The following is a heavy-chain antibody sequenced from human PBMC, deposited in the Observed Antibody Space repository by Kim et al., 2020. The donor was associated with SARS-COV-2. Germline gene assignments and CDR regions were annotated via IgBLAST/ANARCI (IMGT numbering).Heavy chain of an antibody. Sequence: SETLSLTCAVYGGSFSGYYWSWIRQPPGKGLEWIGEINHSGSPNYNPSLKSRVTISVDTSKNQFSLKLSSVTAADTAVYYCAREGIAAAVPVYWGQGTLVTVSS. V-gene: IGHV4-34*01. CDR2: INHSGSP. CDR1: GGSFSGYY. D-gene: IGHD6-13*01. J-gene: IGHJ4*02. CDR3: AREGIAAAVPVY.